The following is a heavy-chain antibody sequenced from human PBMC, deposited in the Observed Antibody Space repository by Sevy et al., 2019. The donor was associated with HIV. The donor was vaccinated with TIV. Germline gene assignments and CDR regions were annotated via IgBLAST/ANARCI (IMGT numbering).Heavy chain of an antibody. Sequence: GGSLRLSCAASGFTFSSYAMSWVRQAPGKGLEWVSAISGSGGSTYYADSVKDRFTISRDNSKNTLYLQMNSLRAEDTAVYYCAKGGPRITIFGVVVGPEDYYYGMDVWGQGTTVTVSS. CDR1: GFTFSSYA. D-gene: IGHD3-3*01. V-gene: IGHV3-23*01. J-gene: IGHJ6*02. CDR2: ISGSGGST. CDR3: AKGGPRITIFGVVVGPEDYYYGMDV.